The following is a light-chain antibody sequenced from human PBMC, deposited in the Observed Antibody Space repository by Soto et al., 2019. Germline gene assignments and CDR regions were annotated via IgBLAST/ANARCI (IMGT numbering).Light chain of an antibody. J-gene: IGLJ7*01. CDR1: SDSVSTSYN. CDR3: VLYMGSGLAV. Sequence: QTVVTQEPSFSVSPGGTVTLTCGLSSDSVSTSYNPSWYQQTPGQAPRTLIYSTNTRSSGVPDRFSGSILGNKAALTITGAQADDESDYYCVLYMGSGLAVCGGGTQLTVL. V-gene: IGLV8-61*01. CDR2: STN.